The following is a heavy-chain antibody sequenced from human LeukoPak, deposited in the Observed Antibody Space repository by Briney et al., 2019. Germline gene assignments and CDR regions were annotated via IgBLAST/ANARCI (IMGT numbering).Heavy chain of an antibody. CDR2: IYYSGST. D-gene: IGHD5-12*01. CDR1: GGSTRSGDYY. V-gene: IGHV4-30-4*01. J-gene: IGHJ4*02. CDR3: ARDRSGYDFIDY. Sequence: SETLSLTCTVSGGSTRSGDYYWSWIRQPPGKGLEWIGYIYYSGSTYYNPSLKSRVTISVDTSKNQFSLKLSSVTAADTAVYYCARDRSGYDFIDYWGQGTLVTVSS.